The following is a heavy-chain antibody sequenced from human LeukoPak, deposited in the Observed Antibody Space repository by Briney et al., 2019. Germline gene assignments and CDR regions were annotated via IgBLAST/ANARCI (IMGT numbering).Heavy chain of an antibody. Sequence: GGSLRLSCAASGFTFSSYGMHWVRQAPGKGLEWVASIRYDGDNKYYADSVRGRFTISRDDSRNTLYVQMNSLGVEDTAVYFCSKDRLDRTGYYFFDYWGQGTLVTVSS. V-gene: IGHV3-30*02. J-gene: IGHJ4*02. CDR2: IRYDGDNK. CDR3: SKDRLDRTGYYFFDY. CDR1: GFTFSSYG. D-gene: IGHD3-9*01.